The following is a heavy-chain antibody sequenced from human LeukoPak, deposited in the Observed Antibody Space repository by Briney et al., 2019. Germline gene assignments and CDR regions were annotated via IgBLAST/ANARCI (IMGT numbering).Heavy chain of an antibody. CDR2: ISSLSSYI. CDR3: ARYYDSSGYYYPIDY. J-gene: IGHJ4*02. V-gene: IGHV3-21*01. D-gene: IGHD3-22*01. CDR1: GFTFSSYR. Sequence: GGSLTLSCAASGFTFSSYRMNWVRQAPGKGLEWVSSISSLSSYIYYADSVKGRFTISRDNAKNSLYLQMNSLRAEHTAVYYCARYYDSSGYYYPIDYWGQGTLVTVSS.